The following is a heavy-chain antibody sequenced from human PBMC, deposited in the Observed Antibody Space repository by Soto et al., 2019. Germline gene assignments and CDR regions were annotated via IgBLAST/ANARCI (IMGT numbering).Heavy chain of an antibody. D-gene: IGHD2-21*02. Sequence: SETLSLTCTVSGASISSGDYYWGWVRQPPGKGLEWIGYTYYHGNTYSNPSLKSRVTISLDTSEKQFSLRLNSVSAADTAIYYCVRGDSVVVTARFDSWGQGTLVTVSS. V-gene: IGHV4-30-4*01. CDR2: TYYHGNT. J-gene: IGHJ4*02. CDR3: VRGDSVVVTARFDS. CDR1: GASISSGDYY.